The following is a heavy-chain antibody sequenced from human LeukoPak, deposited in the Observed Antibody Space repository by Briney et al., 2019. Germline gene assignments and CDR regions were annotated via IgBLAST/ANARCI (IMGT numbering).Heavy chain of an antibody. D-gene: IGHD3-22*01. J-gene: IGHJ4*02. CDR2: IWYDGSNK. CDR1: GFTFSSYG. V-gene: IGHV3-33*01. CDR3: ARDPSYYYDSSGYYYAAY. Sequence: GGSLRLSCAASGFTFSSYGMHWVRQAPGKGLEWVAVIWYDGSNKYYADSVKGQFTISRDNSKNTLYLQMNSLRAEDTAVYYCARDPSYYYDSSGYYYAAYWGQGTLVTVSS.